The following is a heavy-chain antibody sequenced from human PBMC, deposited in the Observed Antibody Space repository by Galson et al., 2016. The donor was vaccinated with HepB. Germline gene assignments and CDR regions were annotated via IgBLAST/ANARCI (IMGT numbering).Heavy chain of an antibody. D-gene: IGHD3-22*01. CDR2: IFHSGGI. V-gene: IGHV4-4*02. Sequence: LPLTCAVSGASISSNDWWSWVRQPPGKGLEWIAQIFHSGGINYNPSVESRVTISVDTSKNQFYLKLNSVTAADTAVYYCARGDYDTRGYTMTFDYWGQGTLVTVFS. CDR3: ARGDYDTRGYTMTFDY. CDR1: GASISSNDW. J-gene: IGHJ4*02.